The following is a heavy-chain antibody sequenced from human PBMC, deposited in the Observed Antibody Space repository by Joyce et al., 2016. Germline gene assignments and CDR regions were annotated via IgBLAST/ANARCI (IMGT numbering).Heavy chain of an antibody. J-gene: IGHJ3*01. D-gene: IGHD2-2*01. V-gene: IGHV1-2*06. CDR1: GYNFYDSY. CDR2: INPDSGGT. Sequence: QVHLVQSGAEVKEPGASVKVSCKASGYNFYDSYIHWVRQAPGEGLQWMGRINPDSGGTNCAQKFQGRVTLTRDASISTVFMEVSRLRSDDTAVYFCARGPMPPYAFDVWGQGTLVTVSA. CDR3: ARGPMPPYAFDV.